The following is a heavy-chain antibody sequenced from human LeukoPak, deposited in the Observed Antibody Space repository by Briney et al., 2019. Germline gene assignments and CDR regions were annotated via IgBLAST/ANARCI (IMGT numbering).Heavy chain of an antibody. CDR1: GGSFSGYY. Sequence: SETLSLTCAVYGGSFSGYYWSWIRQPPGKGLEWIGSIYHSGTPYFNPSLRSRVTILVDTSKNQFSLKLSSVTAADTAVYYCARRDGYNSGLDYWGQGTLVTVSS. CDR3: ARRDGYNSGLDY. V-gene: IGHV4-34*01. D-gene: IGHD5-24*01. CDR2: IYHSGTP. J-gene: IGHJ4*02.